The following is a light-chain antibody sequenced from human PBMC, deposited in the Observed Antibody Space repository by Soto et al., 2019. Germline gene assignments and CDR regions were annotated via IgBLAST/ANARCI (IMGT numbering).Light chain of an antibody. Sequence: DIQMTQSPSFVSASAGEKVIITCRASQRISTWLAWYQQKPGKAPNLLIYSTSSLQSGVPSRFSGTGSGTEFTLTINNLQPEDFATYYCQQADSFPITFGQGTRLEIK. CDR1: QRISTW. J-gene: IGKJ5*01. CDR3: QQADSFPIT. CDR2: STS. V-gene: IGKV1D-12*01.